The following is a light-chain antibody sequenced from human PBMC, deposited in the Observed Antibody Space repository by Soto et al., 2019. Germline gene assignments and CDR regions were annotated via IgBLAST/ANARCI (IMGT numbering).Light chain of an antibody. CDR2: DAS. CDR1: QSISSW. Sequence: DIQVSQWCSTQPASVEDRVTITCRASQSISSWLAWYQQKPGKAPKLLIYDASSLESGVPSRFSGRGSGTELILTISSLQPDDFATYYSQQDDSYSWTFGQGTKVDIK. J-gene: IGKJ1*01. CDR3: QQDDSYSWT. V-gene: IGKV1-5*01.